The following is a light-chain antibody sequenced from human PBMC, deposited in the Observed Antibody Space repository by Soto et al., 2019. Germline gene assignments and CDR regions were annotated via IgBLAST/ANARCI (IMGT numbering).Light chain of an antibody. CDR1: SNDVGGYDL. V-gene: IGLV2-23*03. J-gene: IGLJ1*01. Sequence: QSALTQPASVSGSPGQSITISCTGTSNDVGGYDLVTWYQQHPGRAPKLMIYEGDKRPSGISSRFSGSKSGNTASLTISGLQAEDEADYYCWSYAGSSSFYVFGTGTKVTVL. CDR3: WSYAGSSSFYV. CDR2: EGD.